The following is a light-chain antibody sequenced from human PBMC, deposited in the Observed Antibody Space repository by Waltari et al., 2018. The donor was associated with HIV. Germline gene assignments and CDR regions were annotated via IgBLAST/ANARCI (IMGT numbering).Light chain of an antibody. J-gene: IGLJ3*02. Sequence: QSALTQPASVSGSPGQSITVSCSGTASDLRAYNYVSWFQQHPDKAPQLLIFDVNKRPSGVSNRFSGSKSVSTASLTISGLQPDDEADYFCCSYTTSGTWVFGGGTRVTVL. CDR2: DVN. CDR3: CSYTTSGTWV. V-gene: IGLV2-14*03. CDR1: ASDLRAYNY.